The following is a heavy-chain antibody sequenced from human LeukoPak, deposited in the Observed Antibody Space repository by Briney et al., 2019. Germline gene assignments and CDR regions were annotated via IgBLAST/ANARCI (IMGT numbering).Heavy chain of an antibody. CDR3: ARRMGEYCSSTSCSYYFDY. Sequence: PSETLSLTCTVSGGSINSRSYYWGWIRQPPGKGLEWIGTGYYSGSTSYNPSLKGRVTISVDTSNNHFSLKLNSVTAADTAVYYCARRMGEYCSSTSCSYYFDYWGQGTLVTVSS. J-gene: IGHJ4*02. CDR1: GGSINSRSYY. V-gene: IGHV4-39*02. CDR2: GYYSGST. D-gene: IGHD2-2*01.